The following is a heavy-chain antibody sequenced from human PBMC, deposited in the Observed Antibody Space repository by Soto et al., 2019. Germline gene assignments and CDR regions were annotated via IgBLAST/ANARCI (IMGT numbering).Heavy chain of an antibody. D-gene: IGHD3-22*01. J-gene: IGHJ6*02. CDR3: ARVLYYDSSGYYYYYYGMDV. V-gene: IGHV3-21*01. Sequence: GGSLRISCAASGFTFSSYSMNWVRQAPGKGLEWVSSISSSSSYIYYADSVKGRFTISRDNAKNSLYLQMNSLRAEDTAVYYCARVLYYDSSGYYYYYYGMDVWGQGTTVTVSS. CDR1: GFTFSSYS. CDR2: ISSSSSYI.